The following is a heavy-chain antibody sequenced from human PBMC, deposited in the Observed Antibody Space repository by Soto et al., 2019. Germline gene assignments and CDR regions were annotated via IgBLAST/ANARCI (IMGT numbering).Heavy chain of an antibody. CDR3: ARGGNVGLNY. Sequence: QVQLQQWGAGLLKPSETLSLTCAVYGGSFRGYYWSWIRQPPGKGLEWIGEINHSGSTNCNPSLKSRVTISVDTSKNQVSLKLSSVTAADTAVYYCARGGNVGLNYWGQGSLVTVSS. D-gene: IGHD1-26*01. CDR2: INHSGST. V-gene: IGHV4-34*02. J-gene: IGHJ4*02. CDR1: GGSFRGYY.